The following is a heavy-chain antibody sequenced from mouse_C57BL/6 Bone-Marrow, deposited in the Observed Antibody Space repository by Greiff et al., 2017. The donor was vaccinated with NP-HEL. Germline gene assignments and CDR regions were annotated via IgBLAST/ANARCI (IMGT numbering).Heavy chain of an antibody. CDR1: GFTFSDAW. Sequence: EVNVVESGGGLVQPGGSMKLSCAASGFTFSDAWMDWVRQSPEKGLEWVAEIRNKANNHATYYAESVKGRFTISRDDSKSSVYLQMNSLRAEDTGIYYCTSPSYGRGYFDVWGTGTTVTVSS. J-gene: IGHJ1*03. D-gene: IGHD1-1*01. CDR3: TSPSYGRGYFDV. V-gene: IGHV6-6*01. CDR2: IRNKANNHAT.